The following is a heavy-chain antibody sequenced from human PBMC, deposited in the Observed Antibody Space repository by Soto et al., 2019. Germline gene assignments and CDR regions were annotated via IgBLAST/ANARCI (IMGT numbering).Heavy chain of an antibody. D-gene: IGHD1-26*01. J-gene: IGHJ4*02. CDR3: ARGDPLLVLDY. Sequence: QVQLQESGPGLVKPSQTLSLTCTVSGGSITSGGYYWSWLRQHPGKGLEWIGYIYYSGNTFYNQSLKRRVTMSVDTSNKQFSLNLTSVTAADTALYYGARGDPLLVLDYWGQGPLVTVSS. CDR2: IYYSGNT. CDR1: GGSITSGGYY. V-gene: IGHV4-31*03.